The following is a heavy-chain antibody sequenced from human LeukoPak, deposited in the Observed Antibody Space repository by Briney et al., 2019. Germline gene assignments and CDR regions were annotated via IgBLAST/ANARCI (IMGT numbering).Heavy chain of an antibody. D-gene: IGHD2-2*01. V-gene: IGHV1-2*02. J-gene: IGHJ3*02. CDR1: GYAFTSYA. Sequence: ASVKVSCKASGYAFTSYAMNWVRQAPGQGLEWMGWINPNSGGTNYAQKFQGRVTVTRDTSISTAYMELSRLRSDDTAVYYCARGVVEVVPADGVFDIGGQGTMVPVFS. CDR3: ARGVVEVVPADGVFDI. CDR2: INPNSGGT.